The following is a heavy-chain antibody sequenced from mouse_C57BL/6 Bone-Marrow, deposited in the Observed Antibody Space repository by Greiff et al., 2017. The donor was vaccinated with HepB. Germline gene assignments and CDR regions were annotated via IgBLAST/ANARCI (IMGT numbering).Heavy chain of an antibody. CDR2: INPSTGGT. V-gene: IGHV1-42*01. CDR3: ARGVYYYGSSYEDYAMDY. J-gene: IGHJ4*01. CDR1: GYSFTGYY. D-gene: IGHD1-1*01. Sequence: VQLQQSGPELVKPGASVKISCKASGYSFTGYYMNWVKQSPEKSLEWIGEINPSTGGTTYNQKFKAKATLTVDKSSSTAYMQLKCLTSEDSAVYYCARGVYYYGSSYEDYAMDYWGQGTSVTVSS.